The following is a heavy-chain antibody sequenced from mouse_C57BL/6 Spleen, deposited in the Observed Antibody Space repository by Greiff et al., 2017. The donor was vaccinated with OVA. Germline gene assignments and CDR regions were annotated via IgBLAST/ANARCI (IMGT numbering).Heavy chain of an antibody. CDR2: INPNNGGT. CDR1: GYTFTDYY. Sequence: VQLQQSGPELVKPGASVKISCKASGYTFTDYYMNWVKQSHGKSLEWIGDINPNNGGTSYNQKFKGKATLTVDKSSSTAYMELRGLTSEDSAVYYCARGGGTSFAYWGQGTLVTVSA. J-gene: IGHJ3*01. V-gene: IGHV1-26*01. CDR3: ARGGGTSFAY. D-gene: IGHD1-1*02.